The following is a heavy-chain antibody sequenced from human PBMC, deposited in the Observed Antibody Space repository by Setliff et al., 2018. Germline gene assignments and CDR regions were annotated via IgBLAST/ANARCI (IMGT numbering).Heavy chain of an antibody. CDR1: GYSFTSYW. CDR3: ARPRRWSRDAFDI. Sequence: GESLKISCKGSGYSFTSYWIGWVRRMPGKGLEWMWIIYPGESDTRYSPSFQGQVTIPADKSISTAYLQWSSLKASDTAMYYCARPRRWSRDAFDIWGQGTMVTVSS. CDR2: IYPGESDT. D-gene: IGHD2-15*01. J-gene: IGHJ3*02. V-gene: IGHV5-51*01.